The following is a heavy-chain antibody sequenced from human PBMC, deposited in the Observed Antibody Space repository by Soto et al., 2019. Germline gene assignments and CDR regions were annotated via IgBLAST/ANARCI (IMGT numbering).Heavy chain of an antibody. CDR1: GFTFSTYG. Sequence: QVQLVESGGGVVQPGRSLRLSCVASGFTFSTYGMHWVRQAPGKGLEWVAVISYDGKNKYYADSVKGRLTISRDNSKNTVYLQMSRLRGEDTAVYYCAKGQHCSSTSCYFYHYGMGVCGQGTTVAVSS. V-gene: IGHV3-30*18. CDR2: ISYDGKNK. D-gene: IGHD2-2*01. J-gene: IGHJ6*02. CDR3: AKGQHCSSTSCYFYHYGMGV.